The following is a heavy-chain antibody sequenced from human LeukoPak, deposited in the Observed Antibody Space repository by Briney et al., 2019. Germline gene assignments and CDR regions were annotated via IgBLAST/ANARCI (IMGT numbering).Heavy chain of an antibody. V-gene: IGHV3-9*03. CDR3: AISKGSNYAFDY. CDR1: GFTFDDYA. Sequence: GGSLRLSSAASGFTFDDYAMHWVRQAPGKGLEWVSGISWNSGSIGYADSVKGRFTISRDNAKNSLYQQVNSLRAEDMALYYCAISKGSNYAFDYWGQGTLVTVSS. CDR2: ISWNSGSI. J-gene: IGHJ4*02. D-gene: IGHD4-11*01.